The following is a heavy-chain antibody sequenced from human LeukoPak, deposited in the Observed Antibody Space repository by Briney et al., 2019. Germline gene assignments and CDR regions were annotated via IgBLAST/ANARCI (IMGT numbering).Heavy chain of an antibody. J-gene: IGHJ4*02. CDR1: GFTFSSYG. Sequence: PGGSLRLSCAASGFTFSSYGMHWVRQAPGKGLEWVAFIRYDGSNKYYADSVKGRFTISRDNSKTTVYLQMNSLRADDTAVYYCAKDRGAAAGPYYFDYWGQGTLVTVSA. V-gene: IGHV3-30*02. CDR3: AKDRGAAAGPYYFDY. CDR2: IRYDGSNK. D-gene: IGHD6-13*01.